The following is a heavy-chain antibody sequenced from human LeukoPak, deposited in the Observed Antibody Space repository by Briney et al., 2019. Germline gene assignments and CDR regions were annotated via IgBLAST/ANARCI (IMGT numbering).Heavy chain of an antibody. V-gene: IGHV3-23*01. Sequence: PGGSLRLSCAASGFTFSSYAMSWVRQAPGKGLEWVSAISGSGGSTYHADSVKGRFTISRDNSKNTLYLQMNSLRAEDTAVYYCAKVGVPYYDNSAYFDHWAQGTLVTVSS. CDR1: GFTFSSYA. CDR3: AKVGVPYYDNSAYFDH. J-gene: IGHJ4*02. CDR2: ISGSGGST. D-gene: IGHD3-22*01.